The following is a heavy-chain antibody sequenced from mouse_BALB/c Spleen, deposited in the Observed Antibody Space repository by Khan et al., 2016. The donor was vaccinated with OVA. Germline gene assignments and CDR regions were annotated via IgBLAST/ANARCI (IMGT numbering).Heavy chain of an antibody. CDR2: IDPYDSET. CDR1: GYTFTSYW. V-gene: IGHV1-52*01. J-gene: IGHJ3*01. CDR3: ARNPFAY. Sequence: VQLQESGTELVRPGTSVKLSCKASGYTFTSYWMNWIKQRPEQGLEWIGRIDPYDSETHYPNKFKDQAILTVDKSSNTAYMQLSSLTSEDSAVYYCARNPFAYGGQGAMVTVSA.